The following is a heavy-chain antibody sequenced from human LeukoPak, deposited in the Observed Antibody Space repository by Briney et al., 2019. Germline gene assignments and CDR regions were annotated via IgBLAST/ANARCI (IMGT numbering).Heavy chain of an antibody. CDR3: ARAYTGPSNWLDP. CDR1: GYIFTDYH. Sequence: ASVKVSCKASGYIFTDYHIHWVRQVPGQGLAWMGLINPNGGTTNYAQRFQGRVTFTRDTSISTAYMELSSLTSDDTAMYYCARAYTGPSNWLDPWGQGTLVTVSS. J-gene: IGHJ5*02. D-gene: IGHD1-14*01. V-gene: IGHV1-2*02. CDR2: INPNGGTT.